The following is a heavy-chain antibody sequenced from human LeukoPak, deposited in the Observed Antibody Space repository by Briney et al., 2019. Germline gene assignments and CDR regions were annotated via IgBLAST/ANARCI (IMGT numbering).Heavy chain of an antibody. V-gene: IGHV4-59*02. J-gene: IGHJ4*02. CDR2: IYYTGST. CDR1: GGSVSDYY. D-gene: IGHD3-22*01. CDR3: ARVTGYMIEDYFDY. Sequence: SETLSLTCTISGGSVSDYYWSWIRQSPGKGLEWIGYIYYTGSTTYNPSLKSRVTMSADTSKNQFSLKLRSVTAADTAVYYCARVTGYMIEDYFDYWGQGTLVTVSS.